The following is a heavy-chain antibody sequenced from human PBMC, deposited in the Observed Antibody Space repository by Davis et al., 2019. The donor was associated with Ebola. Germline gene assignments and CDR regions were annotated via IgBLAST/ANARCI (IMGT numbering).Heavy chain of an antibody. D-gene: IGHD5-24*01. Sequence: PGGSLRLSCTVSGGSISSYYWSWIRQPPGKGLEWIGYIYYSGSTNYNPSLKSRVTISVDTSKNQFSLKLSSVTAADTAMYYCARRLMSTNRDAFDIWGQGTMVTVSS. V-gene: IGHV4-59*01. CDR1: GGSISSYY. CDR2: IYYSGST. CDR3: ARRLMSTNRDAFDI. J-gene: IGHJ3*02.